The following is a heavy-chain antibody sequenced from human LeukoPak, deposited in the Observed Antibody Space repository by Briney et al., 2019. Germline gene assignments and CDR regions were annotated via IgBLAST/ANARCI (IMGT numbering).Heavy chain of an antibody. V-gene: IGHV1-8*01. CDR3: ATLLTFRFDP. D-gene: IGHD2/OR15-2a*01. CDR2: MNPNSGNT. J-gene: IGHJ5*02. Sequence: ASVKVSCKASGYTFTSYDINWVRQATGQGLEWMGWMNPNSGNTGCAQKFQGRVTMTRNTSISTAYMELSSLRSEDTAVYYCATLLTFRFDPWGQGTLVTVSS. CDR1: GYTFTSYD.